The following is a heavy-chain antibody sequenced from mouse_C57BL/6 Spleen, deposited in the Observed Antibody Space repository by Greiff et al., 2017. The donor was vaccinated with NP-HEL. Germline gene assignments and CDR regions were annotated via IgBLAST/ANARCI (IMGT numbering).Heavy chain of an antibody. CDR1: GFTFSDYG. Sequence: DVMLVESGGGLVQPGGSLKLSCAASGFTFSDYGMAWVRQAPRKGPEWVAFISNLAYSIYYADTVTGRFTISRENAKNTLYLEMSSLRSEDTAMYYCARGRDGYYGYFDVWGTGTTVTVSS. CDR2: ISNLAYSI. D-gene: IGHD2-3*01. V-gene: IGHV5-15*01. CDR3: ARGRDGYYGYFDV. J-gene: IGHJ1*03.